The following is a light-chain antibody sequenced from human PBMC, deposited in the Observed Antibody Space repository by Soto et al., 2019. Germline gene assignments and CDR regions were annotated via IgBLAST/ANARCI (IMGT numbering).Light chain of an antibody. V-gene: IGKV1-5*03. CDR3: QQYNSYPYT. Sequence: DIQMTQSPFTLSASVGDRVTITCRASQSISSWLAWYQQKPGKAPKPLIYKASSLESGVPSRFSGSGSGTEFALTITSLQPDDFATYYCQQYNSYPYTFGQGTKLEIK. CDR2: KAS. J-gene: IGKJ2*01. CDR1: QSISSW.